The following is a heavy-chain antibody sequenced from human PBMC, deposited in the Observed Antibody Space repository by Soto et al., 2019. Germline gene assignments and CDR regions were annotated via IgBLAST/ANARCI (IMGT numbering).Heavy chain of an antibody. D-gene: IGHD1-1*01. CDR2: INQSGST. Sequence: HVQLQQWGAGLLKPSETLSLSCAVYGASFSGYYWNWIRQPPGKGLEWIGEINQSGSTNYSPSLKTRVTISVDTSKKQFSLRVSSVTAADTAVYYCARRFSGTGRYFDYWGQGNLVTVSS. J-gene: IGHJ4*02. V-gene: IGHV4-34*02. CDR3: ARRFSGTGRYFDY. CDR1: GASFSGYY.